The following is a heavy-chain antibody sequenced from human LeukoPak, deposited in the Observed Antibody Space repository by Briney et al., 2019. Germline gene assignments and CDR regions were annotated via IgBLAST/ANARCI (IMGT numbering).Heavy chain of an antibody. Sequence: KPSETLSLTCTVSGGSISSYYWSWIRQPPGKGLEWIGYIYYSGSTNYNPSLKSRVTISVDTSKNQFSLKLSSVTAADTAVYYCARGGIAAAGSNFDYWGQGTLVTVSS. CDR2: IYYSGST. D-gene: IGHD6-13*01. CDR3: ARGGIAAAGSNFDY. V-gene: IGHV4-59*12. J-gene: IGHJ4*02. CDR1: GGSISSYY.